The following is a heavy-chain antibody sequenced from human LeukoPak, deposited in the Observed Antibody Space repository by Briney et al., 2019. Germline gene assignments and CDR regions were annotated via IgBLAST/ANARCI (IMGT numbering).Heavy chain of an antibody. J-gene: IGHJ4*02. D-gene: IGHD5-24*01. CDR2: ISYDGSNK. CDR3: ARGTGWLQLRAFDY. V-gene: IGHV3-30*03. CDR1: GFTFSSYG. Sequence: GGSLRLSCAASGFTFSSYGMHWVRQAPGKGLEWVAVISYDGSNKYYADSVKGRFTISRDNSKNTLYMQMNSLRAEDTAVYYCARGTGWLQLRAFDYWGQGTLVTVSS.